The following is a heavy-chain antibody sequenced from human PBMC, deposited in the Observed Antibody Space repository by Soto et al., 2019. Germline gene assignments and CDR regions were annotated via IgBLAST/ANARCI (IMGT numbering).Heavy chain of an antibody. V-gene: IGHV3-11*06. CDR3: ARDSVSFTADPYYYYYYGMDV. J-gene: IGHJ6*02. CDR1: GFTFSDYY. CDR2: IISSSSYT. Sequence: GGSLRLSCAASGFTFSDYYMSWIRQAPGKGRGWVSYIISSSSYTNYADSVKGRFTISRDNATNTLYLQMNSLRAEDTAVYYCARDSVSFTADPYYYYYYGMDVWGQGTTVTVSS. D-gene: IGHD2-21*02.